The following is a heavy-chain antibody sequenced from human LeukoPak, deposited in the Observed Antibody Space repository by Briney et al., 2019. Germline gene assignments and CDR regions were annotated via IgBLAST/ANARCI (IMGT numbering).Heavy chain of an antibody. J-gene: IGHJ2*01. CDR1: TFAFGSWS. CDR2: ISRTGSYI. D-gene: IGHD3-22*01. Sequence: GGSLRLSCGASTFAFGSWSMNWVRQAPGKGLEWVASISRTGSYIYYADSLQGRFIISRDNANSSLYLTMRSLRVEDTALYYCAKDVSDDSKGFWCFDLWGRGTLVTVSS. V-gene: IGHV3-21*01. CDR3: AKDVSDDSKGFWCFDL.